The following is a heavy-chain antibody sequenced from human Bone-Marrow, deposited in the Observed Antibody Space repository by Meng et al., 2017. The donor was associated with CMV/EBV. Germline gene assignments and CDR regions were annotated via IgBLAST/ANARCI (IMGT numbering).Heavy chain of an antibody. CDR1: GGSFSGYY. Sequence: GPLRLSCAVYGGSFSGYYWSWIRQPPGKGLEWIGEINHSGSTNYNPSLKSRVTISRDNAKNSLYLQMSSLRAEETAVYYCATTAKGGWEPLRADYSGEGTLVTVSS. CDR2: INHSGST. D-gene: IGHD1-14*01. V-gene: IGHV4-34*01. CDR3: ATTAKGGWEPLRADY. J-gene: IGHJ4*02.